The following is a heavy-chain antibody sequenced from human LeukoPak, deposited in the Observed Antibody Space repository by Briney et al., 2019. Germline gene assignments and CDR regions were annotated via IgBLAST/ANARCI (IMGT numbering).Heavy chain of an antibody. CDR2: LYYSGGT. CDR3: ARPLVVVVDPMSSI. Sequence: PSETLSLTCTVSGGSISSSSYYWGWICQPPGKGLEWIGSLYYSGGTYYNPSLKSRVTISVDTSKNQFSLKLNSVTAADTAVYYCARPLVVVVDPMSSIWGQGTMVTVSS. D-gene: IGHD2-15*01. CDR1: GGSISSSSYY. V-gene: IGHV4-39*01. J-gene: IGHJ3*02.